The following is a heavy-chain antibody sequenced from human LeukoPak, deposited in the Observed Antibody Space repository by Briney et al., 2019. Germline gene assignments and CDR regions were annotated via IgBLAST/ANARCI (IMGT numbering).Heavy chain of an antibody. CDR3: ARHSSRGQYYAFDF. D-gene: IGHD3-3*01. V-gene: IGHV1-46*01. CDR1: GYTFTSYY. CDR2: INPSDGST. J-gene: IGHJ4*02. Sequence: ASVKVSCKASGYTFTSYYMHWVRQAPGQGLEWMGIINPSDGSTNYAQKFQGRVTITADKSTNTAYMEMNNLRFEDTAVYYCARHSSRGQYYAFDFWGQGALVTVSP.